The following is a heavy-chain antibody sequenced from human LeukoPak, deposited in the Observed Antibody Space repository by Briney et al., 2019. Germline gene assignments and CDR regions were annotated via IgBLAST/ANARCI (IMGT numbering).Heavy chain of an antibody. CDR1: GGSIGSYY. CDR2: IYYSGST. D-gene: IGHD3-10*01. J-gene: IGHJ4*02. Sequence: SETLSLTCTVSGGSIGSYYWSWIRQPPGKGLEWIGYIYYSGSTNYNPSLKSRVTISVDTSKNQFSLKLSSVTAADTAVYYCARDIGSGLGYFDYWGQGTLVTVSS. V-gene: IGHV4-59*01. CDR3: ARDIGSGLGYFDY.